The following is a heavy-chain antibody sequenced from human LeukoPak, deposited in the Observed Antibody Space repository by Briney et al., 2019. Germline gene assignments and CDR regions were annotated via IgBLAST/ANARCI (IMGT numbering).Heavy chain of an antibody. V-gene: IGHV3-21*01. J-gene: IGHJ6*02. CDR2: ISSSSSYI. D-gene: IGHD4-17*01. CDR1: GFTFSSYS. CDR3: AKDLYGDYVLYYYGMDV. Sequence: PGGSLRLSCAASGFTFSSYSMNWVRQAPGKGLEWVSSISSSSSYIYYADSVKGRFTISRDNAKNSLYLQMNSLRAEDTAVYYCAKDLYGDYVLYYYGMDVWGQGTTVTVSS.